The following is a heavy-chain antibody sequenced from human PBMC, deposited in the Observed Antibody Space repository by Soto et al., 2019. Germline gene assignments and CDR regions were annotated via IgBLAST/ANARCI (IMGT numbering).Heavy chain of an antibody. V-gene: IGHV1-69*08. CDR2: IIPILGIA. CDR1: GGTFSSYT. Sequence: QVQLVQSGAEVKKPGSSVKVSCKASGGTFSSYTISWVRQAPGQGLEWMGRIIPILGIANYAQKFQGRATITADKSTSTAHMELSSLRSEDTAVYYCARESVVVVPAAIGEGAINCFDPWGQGTLVTVSS. D-gene: IGHD2-2*01. CDR3: ARESVVVVPAAIGEGAINCFDP. J-gene: IGHJ5*02.